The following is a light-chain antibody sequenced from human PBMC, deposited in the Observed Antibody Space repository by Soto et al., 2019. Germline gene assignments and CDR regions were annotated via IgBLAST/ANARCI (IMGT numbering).Light chain of an antibody. CDR1: QDITYA. CDR2: DAS. Sequence: AIQVTESPSSLSASVGDRVTITCRASQDITYALAWYQQKPGKPPKLLIYDASGLQSGVPSRFSGSGSGTDFTLTISSLQPEDFATYYCPQCTNHPFTFGEPTKVDI. J-gene: IGKJ4*01. CDR3: PQCTNHPFT. V-gene: IGKV1D-13*01.